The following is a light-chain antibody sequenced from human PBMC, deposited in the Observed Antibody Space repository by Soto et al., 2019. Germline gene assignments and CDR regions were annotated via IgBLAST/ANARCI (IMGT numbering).Light chain of an antibody. CDR2: DGG. Sequence: SYELTQPPSVSVAPGQTARITCGGDNIGSKSVHWYQQKPGQAPVLVVYDGGDWPSGIPARFSGSNSGNTATLTISRVEAGDEADYYCQVWDRTSDHSYVFGTGTKLTVL. CDR1: NIGSKS. CDR3: QVWDRTSDHSYV. J-gene: IGLJ1*01. V-gene: IGLV3-21*02.